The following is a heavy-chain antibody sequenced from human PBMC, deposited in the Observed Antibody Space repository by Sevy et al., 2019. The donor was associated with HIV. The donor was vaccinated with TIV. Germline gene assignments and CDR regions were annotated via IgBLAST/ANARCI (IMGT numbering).Heavy chain of an antibody. J-gene: IGHJ3*02. D-gene: IGHD3-16*01. CDR3: ADGYPCDEFGI. CDR1: GFTFSAHA. Sequence: GGSLRLSCAASGFTFSAHAMAWVRQAPGKGLQWVSGITGRGDTTYYTDSVKGRFTIFRDNSENTLYLQMNRLRAEDTAIYYCADGYPCDEFGIWGQGTLVTVSS. V-gene: IGHV3-23*01. CDR2: ITGRGDTT.